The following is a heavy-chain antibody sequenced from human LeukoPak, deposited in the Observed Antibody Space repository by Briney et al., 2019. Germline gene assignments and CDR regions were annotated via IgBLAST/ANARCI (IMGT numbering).Heavy chain of an antibody. J-gene: IGHJ4*02. CDR3: AKEPYCGGDCYTGVFDY. D-gene: IGHD2-21*01. CDR2: ISGSGGST. Sequence: GGSLRLSCAASGFTFSSYAMSWVRQAPGKGPEWVSAISGSGGSTYYADSVKGRFTISRDNSKNTLYLQMNSLRAEDTAVYYCAKEPYCGGDCYTGVFDYWGQGTLVTVSS. CDR1: GFTFSSYA. V-gene: IGHV3-23*01.